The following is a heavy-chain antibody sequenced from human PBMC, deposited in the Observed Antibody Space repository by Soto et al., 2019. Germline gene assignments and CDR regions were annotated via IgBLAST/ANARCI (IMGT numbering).Heavy chain of an antibody. D-gene: IGHD6-19*01. CDR2: IWYDASNK. V-gene: IGHV3-33*01. J-gene: IGHJ4*02. Sequence: QVQLVESGGGVVQPGRSLRLSCAASGFTFSSYGMHWVRQAPGKGLWWVAVIWYDASNKYNAHTVKGRFTISRDNSKNTLYLQMNSLRAEDTSVYYCARDCAGYSSGWYQRGGFDYWGQGTLVTVSS. CDR3: ARDCAGYSSGWYQRGGFDY. CDR1: GFTFSSYG.